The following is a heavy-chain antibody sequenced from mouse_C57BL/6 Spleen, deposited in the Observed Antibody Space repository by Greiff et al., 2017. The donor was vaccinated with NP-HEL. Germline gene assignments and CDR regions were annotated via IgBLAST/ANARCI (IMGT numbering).Heavy chain of an antibody. V-gene: IGHV7-3*01. CDR3: ASYRLTDYFDY. D-gene: IGHD4-1*01. CDR1: GFTFTDYY. Sequence: EVMLVESGGGLVQPGGSLSLSCAASGFTFTDYYMSWVRQPPGKALEWLGFIRNKANGYTTEYSESVKGRFTISRDNPQSNLYLQMNALRAEDSATYYCASYRLTDYFDYWGQGTTLTVSS. CDR2: IRNKANGYTT. J-gene: IGHJ2*01.